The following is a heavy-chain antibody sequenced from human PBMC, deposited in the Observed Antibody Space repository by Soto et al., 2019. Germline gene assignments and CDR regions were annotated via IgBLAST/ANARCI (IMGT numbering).Heavy chain of an antibody. CDR2: SSSSGGST. J-gene: IGHJ6*02. D-gene: IGHD1-1*01. CDR1: GFSVGDNY. CDR3: ARSSVRRHVLTFDCGVDV. V-gene: IGHV3-11*06. Sequence: QVQLVETGGGLVEPGGSLRLSCAASGFSVGDNYMTWIRQAPGKGLEWLSYSSSSGGSTNYADSVKGRFTISIDNARNSRYLQMDGLRAEDTAVDLCARSSVRRHVLTFDCGVDVWGQGTTVTVSS.